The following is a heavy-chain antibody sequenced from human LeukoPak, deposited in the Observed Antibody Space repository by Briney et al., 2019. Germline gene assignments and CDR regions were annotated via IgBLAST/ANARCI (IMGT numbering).Heavy chain of an antibody. J-gene: IGHJ4*02. Sequence: EASVKVSCKASGGTFSSYAISWVRQAPGQGLEWMGRIIPIFGTANYAQKFQGRVTITTDESTSTAYMELSSLRSEDTAVYYCARGSVDTAMAYYFDYWGQGTLVTFSS. V-gene: IGHV1-69*05. CDR1: GGTFSSYA. CDR2: IIPIFGTA. D-gene: IGHD5-18*01. CDR3: ARGSVDTAMAYYFDY.